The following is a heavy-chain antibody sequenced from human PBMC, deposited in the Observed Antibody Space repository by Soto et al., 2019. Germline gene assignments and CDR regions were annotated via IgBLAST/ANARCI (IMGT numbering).Heavy chain of an antibody. CDR1: GFTVSSSY. V-gene: IGHV3-53*01. CDR3: ARGEEVMDV. J-gene: IGHJ6*02. CDR2: IYSGGST. Sequence: PXVSLGLSCAASGFTVSSSYMSWVRQAPGKGLEWVSAIYSGGSTYYADSVKGRFTISRDNSKNTLYLQMNSLRAEDKAVYYCARGEEVMDVWGQGTTVTVS.